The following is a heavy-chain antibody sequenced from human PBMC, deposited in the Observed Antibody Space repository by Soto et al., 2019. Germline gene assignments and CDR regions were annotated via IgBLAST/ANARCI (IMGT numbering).Heavy chain of an antibody. V-gene: IGHV3-23*01. CDR2: ISGSGDIT. D-gene: IGHD2-8*02. J-gene: IGHJ4*02. CDR3: AKSTGSDWSYEFDY. CDR1: GFTFSSYA. Sequence: EVQLLESGGGLVQPGGSLRLSCAASGFTFSSYAMSWVRQAPGKGLEWVSVISGSGDITYHADSVKGRFTISRDNSKNTLYLQMSSLRAEDTAIYYCAKSTGSDWSYEFDYWGLGTLVTVSS.